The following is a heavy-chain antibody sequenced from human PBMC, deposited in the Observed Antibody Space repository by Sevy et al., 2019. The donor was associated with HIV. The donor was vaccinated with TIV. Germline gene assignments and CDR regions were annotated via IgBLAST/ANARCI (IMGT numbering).Heavy chain of an antibody. V-gene: IGHV3-23*01. CDR2: ISGIGGSGDKT. CDR1: GFTFRNYA. Sequence: GGSLRLSCAASGFTFRNYAMNWVRQAPGKGLEWVSGISGIGGSGDKTNYADSVKGRFTISRDDSKNSLYLQLNTLRAEDTAIYYCARKYDSSGYLDYWGQGTLVTVSS. CDR3: ARKYDSSGYLDY. J-gene: IGHJ4*02. D-gene: IGHD3-22*01.